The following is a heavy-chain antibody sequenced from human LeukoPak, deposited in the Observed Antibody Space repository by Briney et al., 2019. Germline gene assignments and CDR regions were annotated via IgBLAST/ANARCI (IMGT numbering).Heavy chain of an antibody. Sequence: ASVKVSCKVSGYTLTELSMHWVRQAPGQGLEWMGWINPNSGGTNYAQKFQGRVTMTRDTSISTAYMELSRLRSDDTAVYYCARGLGAYRGNNFLNWFDPWGQGTLVTVSS. CDR3: ARGLGAYRGNNFLNWFDP. D-gene: IGHD5-12*01. V-gene: IGHV1-2*02. J-gene: IGHJ5*02. CDR1: GYTLTELS. CDR2: INPNSGGT.